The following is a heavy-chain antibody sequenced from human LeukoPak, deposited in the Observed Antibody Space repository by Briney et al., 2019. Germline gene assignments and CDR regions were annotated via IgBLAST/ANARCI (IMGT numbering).Heavy chain of an antibody. CDR3: ATNGGGDSGYGNFDY. J-gene: IGHJ4*02. Sequence: PGGSLRLSCSVSGFTFDDYAMHWVRQVPGKGLEWVSGISWNSDTIGYAEPVKGRFTISRDNAKNSLYLQMNSLRAEDTAFYYCATNGGGDSGYGNFDYWGQGTLVTVSS. D-gene: IGHD5-12*01. CDR1: GFTFDDYA. V-gene: IGHV3-9*01. CDR2: ISWNSDTI.